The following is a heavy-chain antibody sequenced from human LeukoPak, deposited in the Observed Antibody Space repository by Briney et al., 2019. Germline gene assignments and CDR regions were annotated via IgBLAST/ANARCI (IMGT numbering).Heavy chain of an antibody. CDR3: ARAMGTSYGFWSGSYTVSYYYYMDV. CDR2: IKQDGSEK. J-gene: IGHJ6*03. D-gene: IGHD3-3*01. CDR1: GFTFSSHS. V-gene: IGHV3-7*01. Sequence: GGSPRLSCAPFGFTFSSHSMSWVRQAPGKGLEWVANIKQDGSEKHYVDSVKGRFSISRDNTKNSLYLQMNSLRAEDTAVYYCARAMGTSYGFWSGSYTVSYYYYMDVWGKGTTVAVS.